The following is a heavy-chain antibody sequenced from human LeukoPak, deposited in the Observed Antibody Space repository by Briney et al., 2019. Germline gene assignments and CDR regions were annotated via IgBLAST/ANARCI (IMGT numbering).Heavy chain of an antibody. CDR1: GFTFSSYG. CDR3: AKDGAD. Sequence: PGGSLRLSCAASGFTFSSYGLHWVRQAPGKGLEWVAFIRYDGINKYYADSVKGRFTISRDNSKNTLYLQMNSLRGEDTAVYYCAKDGADWGQGTLVTVSS. V-gene: IGHV3-30*02. D-gene: IGHD4/OR15-4a*01. CDR2: IRYDGINK. J-gene: IGHJ4*02.